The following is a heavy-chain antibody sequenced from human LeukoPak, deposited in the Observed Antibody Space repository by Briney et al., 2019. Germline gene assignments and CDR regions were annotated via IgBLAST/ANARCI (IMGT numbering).Heavy chain of an antibody. J-gene: IGHJ4*02. CDR1: EFTFSSYA. V-gene: IGHV3-30-3*01. Sequence: GRSLRLSCAASEFTFSSYAMHWVRQAPGKGLEWVAVISYDGSNKYYADSVKGRFTISRDNSKNTLYLQMNSLRAEDTAVYYCARRRAVVVAAHLFDYWGQGTLVTVSS. CDR2: ISYDGSNK. D-gene: IGHD2-15*01. CDR3: ARRRAVVVAAHLFDY.